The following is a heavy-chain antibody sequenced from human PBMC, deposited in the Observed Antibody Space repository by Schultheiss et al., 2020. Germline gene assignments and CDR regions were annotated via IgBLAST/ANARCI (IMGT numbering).Heavy chain of an antibody. V-gene: IGHV3-9*01. D-gene: IGHD3-9*01. CDR1: GFTFDDYA. CDR3: ARKPSLRYFDWLPPYYYYGMDV. CDR2: ISWNSGSI. J-gene: IGHJ6*02. Sequence: GGSLRLSCAASGFTFDDYAMHWVRQAPGKGLEWVSGISWNSGSIGYADSVKGRFTISRDNAKNSLYLQMNSLRAEDTALYYCARKPSLRYFDWLPPYYYYGMDVWGQGTTVTGS.